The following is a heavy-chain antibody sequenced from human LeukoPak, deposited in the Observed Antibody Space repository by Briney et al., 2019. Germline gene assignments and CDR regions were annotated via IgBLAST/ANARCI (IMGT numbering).Heavy chain of an antibody. CDR3: ARDWLGSSYPVPDY. V-gene: IGHV3-53*01. J-gene: IGHJ4*02. D-gene: IGHD6-13*01. CDR1: GFTVSSNY. CDR2: IYSGGST. Sequence: GKSLRLSCAASGFTVSSNYMSWVRQAPGKGLEWVSVIYSGGSTYYADSVEGRFTISRDNSENTLYPQMNSLRAEDTAVYYCARDWLGSSYPVPDYWGQGTLVTVSS.